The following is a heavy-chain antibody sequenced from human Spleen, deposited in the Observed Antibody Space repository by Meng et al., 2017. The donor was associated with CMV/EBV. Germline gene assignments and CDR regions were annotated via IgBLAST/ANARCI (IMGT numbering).Heavy chain of an antibody. Sequence: GGSLRLSCTASGFTFSSYAMHWVRQAPGKGLEWVAVISYDGSNKYYADSVKGRFTISRDNSKNTLYLQMNSLRAEDTAVYYCAREPPMNYYYYYGMDVWGQGTTVTVSS. CDR1: GFTFSSYA. D-gene: IGHD3-22*01. CDR2: ISYDGSNK. J-gene: IGHJ6*02. V-gene: IGHV3-30-3*01. CDR3: AREPPMNYYYYYGMDV.